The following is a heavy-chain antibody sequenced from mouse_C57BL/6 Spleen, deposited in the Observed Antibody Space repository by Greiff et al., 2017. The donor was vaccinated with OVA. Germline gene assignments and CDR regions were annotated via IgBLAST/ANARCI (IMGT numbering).Heavy chain of an antibody. J-gene: IGHJ3*01. CDR1: GFTFTDYY. CDR2: IRNKANGYTT. D-gene: IGHD2-2*01. Sequence: EVKLMESGGGLVQPGGSLSLSCAASGFTFTDYYMSWVRQPPGQALEWLGFIRNKANGYTTEYSASVKGRFTISRDNSQSILYLQMNALGAEDSATYYCASAYGYDGAWFADWGQGTLVTVSA. CDR3: ASAYGYDGAWFAD. V-gene: IGHV7-3*01.